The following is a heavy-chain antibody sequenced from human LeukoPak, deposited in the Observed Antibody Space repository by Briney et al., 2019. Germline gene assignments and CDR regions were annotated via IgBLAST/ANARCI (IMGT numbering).Heavy chain of an antibody. J-gene: IGHJ5*02. V-gene: IGHV4-34*01. CDR3: ARGRMVRGPIRKWVDP. CDR1: GGSFSGYY. D-gene: IGHD3-10*01. Sequence: SETLSLTCAVYGGSFSGYYWSWIRQPPGKGLEWIGEINHSGSTNYNPSLKSRVTISVDTSKNQFPLKLSSVTAADTAVYYCARGRMVRGPIRKWVDPWGQGTLVTVSS. CDR2: INHSGST.